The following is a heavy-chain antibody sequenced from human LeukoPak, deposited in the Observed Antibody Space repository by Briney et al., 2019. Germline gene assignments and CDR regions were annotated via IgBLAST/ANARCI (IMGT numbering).Heavy chain of an antibody. J-gene: IGHJ4*02. D-gene: IGHD3-9*01. Sequence: SETPSITCAVYGGSFSGYYWSWILQPPGKLLQRIGEINHSGSTHYNPSLKSRVTISVDTSKNQFSLKLSSVTAADTVVFFKQKTAYEILTPSKTFDYWGQGTLVTVSS. CDR3: QKTAYEILTPSKTFDY. CDR1: GGSFSGYY. CDR2: INHSGST. V-gene: IGHV4-34*01.